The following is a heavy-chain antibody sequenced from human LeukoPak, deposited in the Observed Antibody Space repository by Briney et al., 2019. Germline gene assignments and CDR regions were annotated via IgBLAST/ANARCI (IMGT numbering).Heavy chain of an antibody. CDR1: GGSISSYY. V-gene: IGHV4-59*01. D-gene: IGHD1-26*01. Sequence: SETLSLTCTVSGGSISSYYWSWIRQPPGKGLEWIGYIYYTGSTNYNPSLKSRVTISVDTSKNQFSQKLSSVTAADTAVYYCARGNSGSYYGFDYWGQGTLVTVSS. J-gene: IGHJ4*02. CDR2: IYYTGST. CDR3: ARGNSGSYYGFDY.